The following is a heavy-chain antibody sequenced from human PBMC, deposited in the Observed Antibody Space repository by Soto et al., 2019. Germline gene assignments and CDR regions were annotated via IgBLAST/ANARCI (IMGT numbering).Heavy chain of an antibody. Sequence: SETLSLTCTVSGASIRYYYWRLIRQPPGKGLEWIGYVYYSGRTNYNPPLKSRVTISVETSKNQFSLKLSSVTAADTAVYYCTSDPGSGTNDFDDWGKGTMVTVSS. CDR2: VYYSGRT. CDR3: TSDPGSGTNDFDD. CDR1: GASIRYYY. D-gene: IGHD3-10*01. J-gene: IGHJ4*03. V-gene: IGHV4-59*01.